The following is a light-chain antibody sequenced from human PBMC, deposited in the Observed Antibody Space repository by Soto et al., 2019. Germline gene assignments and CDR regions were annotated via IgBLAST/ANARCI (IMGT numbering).Light chain of an antibody. J-gene: IGKJ4*01. CDR3: QQYNNWPVT. CDR1: QSVSSK. CDR2: GAS. V-gene: IGKV3-15*01. Sequence: EIVMTQSPATLSVSPGERATLSCRASQSVSSKLAWYQQKHGQAPRLLIYGASTRATGLPARFSGSGSGTEFTLTISSLQSEDFAVYYCQQYNNWPVTFGGGTKVEIK.